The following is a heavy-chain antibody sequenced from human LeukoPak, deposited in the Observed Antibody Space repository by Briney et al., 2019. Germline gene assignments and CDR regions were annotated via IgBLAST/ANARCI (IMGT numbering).Heavy chain of an antibody. CDR3: AKAFCSEKQCTLDS. CDR1: GFTFSAHY. CDR2: IREKVNSYTT. J-gene: IGHJ4*02. Sequence: GGSLRLSCSASGFTFSAHYMDWVRQAPGKGLEWVGRIREKVNSYTTVYAASVKGRFTISRDDSTNSVFLQMNSLKTEDTAVYYCAKAFCSEKQCTLDSWGQGTLVSVSS. V-gene: IGHV3-72*01. D-gene: IGHD3-3*01.